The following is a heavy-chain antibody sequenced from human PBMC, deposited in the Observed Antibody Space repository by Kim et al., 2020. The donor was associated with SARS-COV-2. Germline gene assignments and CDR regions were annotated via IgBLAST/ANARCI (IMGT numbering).Heavy chain of an antibody. J-gene: IGHJ2*01. CDR1: GGSISSSSYY. Sequence: SETLSLTCTVSGGSISSSSYYWGWIRQPPGKGLEWIGCIYYSGSTYYNPSLKSRVTISVDTSKNQFSLKLSSVTAADTAVYYCARREQQLVYYWYFDLWGRGTLVTVSS. D-gene: IGHD6-13*01. CDR3: ARREQQLVYYWYFDL. CDR2: IYYSGST. V-gene: IGHV4-39*01.